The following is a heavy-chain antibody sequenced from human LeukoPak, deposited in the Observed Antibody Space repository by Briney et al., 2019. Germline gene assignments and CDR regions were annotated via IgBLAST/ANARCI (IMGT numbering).Heavy chain of an antibody. J-gene: IGHJ4*02. CDR1: GGSISSSSYY. D-gene: IGHD3-3*01. CDR2: IYYSGST. CDR3: ARSGGLWSGYAFVDY. V-gene: IGHV4-39*07. Sequence: PSETLSLTCSVSGGSISSSSYYWGWIRQPPGKGLEWIGSIYYSGSTYYNPPLKSRVTISVDTSKNQFSLKLSSVTAADTAVYYCARSGGLWSGYAFVDYWGQGTLVTVSS.